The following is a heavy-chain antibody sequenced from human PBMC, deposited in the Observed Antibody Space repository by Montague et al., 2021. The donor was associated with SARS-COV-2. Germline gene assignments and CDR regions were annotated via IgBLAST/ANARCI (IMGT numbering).Heavy chain of an antibody. CDR2: INYSGRT. CDR3: ARTYGSGGGDAFDS. D-gene: IGHD3-10*01. Sequence: SETLSLTCTVSGGSVSSSTYLWGWIRQPPGKGLEWIGSINYSGRTHSKPSHMSRVTISVDTSKNQFSLKLTSVTAADMAIYYCARTYGSGGGDAFDSWGQGTMVIVST. CDR1: GGSVSSSTYL. J-gene: IGHJ3*01. V-gene: IGHV4-39*01.